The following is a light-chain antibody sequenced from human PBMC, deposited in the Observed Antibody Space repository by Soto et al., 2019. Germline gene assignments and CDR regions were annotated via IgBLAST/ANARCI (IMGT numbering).Light chain of an antibody. Sequence: QSVLTQPPSASGTPGQRVTISCSGGSSNTGSSSVNWYQQLPGTAPKLLIYNNNQWPSGVPDRFSGSKSGTSASLAISGLQSEDEADYYCAAWDVSLNGLYVFGTGTKVTVL. J-gene: IGLJ1*01. CDR1: SSNTGSSS. V-gene: IGLV1-44*01. CDR3: AAWDVSLNGLYV. CDR2: NNN.